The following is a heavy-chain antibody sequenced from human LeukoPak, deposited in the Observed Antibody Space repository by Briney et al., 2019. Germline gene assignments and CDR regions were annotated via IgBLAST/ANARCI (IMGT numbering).Heavy chain of an antibody. CDR3: ASSFAVAGFYHGMDV. V-gene: IGHV4-4*07. CDR1: GGSISSYH. J-gene: IGHJ6*02. Sequence: SETLSLTCTVSGGSISSYHWSWIRQPAGKGLEWIGRIYTGGNTNYNPSLKSRVTLSVDTSKKQFSLKLTSVTAADTAMYYCASSFAVAGFYHGMDVWGQGTTVTVSS. D-gene: IGHD2-2*01. CDR2: IYTGGNT.